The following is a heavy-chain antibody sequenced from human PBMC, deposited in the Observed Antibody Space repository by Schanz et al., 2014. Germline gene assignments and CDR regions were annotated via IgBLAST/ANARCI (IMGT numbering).Heavy chain of an antibody. Sequence: QVQLVESGGGVVQPGRSLRLSCAASGFTFSAYGMHWVRQAPGKGLEWVAVIWFDGNNKFYADSVKGRFTISRDNSKNTLYLQMSSLRAEDTALYYCAKEKGDCSSTSCSYYFDYWGQGTLVTVSS. CDR3: AKEKGDCSSTSCSYYFDY. V-gene: IGHV3-33*06. CDR1: GFTFSAYG. D-gene: IGHD2-2*01. CDR2: IWFDGNNK. J-gene: IGHJ4*02.